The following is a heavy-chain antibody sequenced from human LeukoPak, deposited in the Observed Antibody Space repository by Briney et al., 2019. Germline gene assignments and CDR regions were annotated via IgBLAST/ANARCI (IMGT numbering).Heavy chain of an antibody. J-gene: IGHJ4*02. CDR2: IYHSGST. CDR3: AREHPRGEVDDFDY. CDR1: GGSISSGGYY. D-gene: IGHD3-16*01. Sequence: SETLSLTCTVSGGSISSGGYYWSWIRQPPGKGLEWIGYIYHSGSTYYNPSLKSRVTISVDRSKNQFSLKLSSVTAADTAVYYCAREHPRGEVDDFDYWGQGTLVTVSS. V-gene: IGHV4-30-2*01.